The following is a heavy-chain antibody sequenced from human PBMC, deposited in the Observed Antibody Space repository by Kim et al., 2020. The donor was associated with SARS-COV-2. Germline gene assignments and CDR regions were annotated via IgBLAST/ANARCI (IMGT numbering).Heavy chain of an antibody. CDR2: MSPSRINT. Sequence: ASVKVSCKASGYTFSSYDINWVRQAPGQGLEWMGWMSPSRINTNYAQKFQGRVTMTKNISTSIAYMELSNLRSEDTAVYYCARGVTAGIDIWGQGTMVTVSS. D-gene: IGHD2-21*02. J-gene: IGHJ3*02. CDR1: GYTFSSYD. CDR3: ARGVTAGIDI. V-gene: IGHV1-8*01.